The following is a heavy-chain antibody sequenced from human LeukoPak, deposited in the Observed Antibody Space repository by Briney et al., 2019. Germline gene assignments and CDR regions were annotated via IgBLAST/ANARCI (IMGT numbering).Heavy chain of an antibody. D-gene: IGHD1-7*01. Sequence: PSGTLSLTCAVSGGSINSNNWWSWVRQPPGKGLEWIGEIYHSGSTNYNPSLKSRVTISVDTSKNQFSLNLSSVTAADTAVYYCAKKGWNYFFDHWGQGTLVTVSS. J-gene: IGHJ4*02. CDR2: IYHSGST. CDR3: AKKGWNYFFDH. V-gene: IGHV4-4*02. CDR1: GGSINSNNW.